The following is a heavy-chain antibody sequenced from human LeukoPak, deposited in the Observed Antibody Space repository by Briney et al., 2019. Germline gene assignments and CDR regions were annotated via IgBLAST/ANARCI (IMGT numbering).Heavy chain of an antibody. V-gene: IGHV1-2*02. CDR1: GYTFTGYY. D-gene: IGHD6-19*01. Sequence: ASVKVSCKASGYTFTGYYMHWVRQAPGQGLEWMGWINPKRGDTNYAQKFQGRVTMTRDTSISTVYMELSSLRSEDAAVYYCATAKYSSGWYGAFDIWGQGTMVTVSS. CDR3: ATAKYSSGWYGAFDI. CDR2: INPKRGDT. J-gene: IGHJ3*02.